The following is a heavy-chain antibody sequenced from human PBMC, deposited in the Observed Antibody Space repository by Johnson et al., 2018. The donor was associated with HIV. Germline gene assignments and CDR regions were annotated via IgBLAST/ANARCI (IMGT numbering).Heavy chain of an antibody. J-gene: IGHJ3*02. CDR3: TDGESFFDI. V-gene: IGHV3-7*03. CDR2: IKQDGSEK. D-gene: IGHD3-10*01. CDR1: GFTFSSYW. Sequence: MLLVESGGGVVQPGRSLRLSCAASGFTFSSYWMSWVRQAPGKGLEWVANIKQDGSEKNYVDSVKGRFIISRDNAKNSLYLQMNSLKTEDTAVYYCTDGESFFDIWGQGTMVTVSS.